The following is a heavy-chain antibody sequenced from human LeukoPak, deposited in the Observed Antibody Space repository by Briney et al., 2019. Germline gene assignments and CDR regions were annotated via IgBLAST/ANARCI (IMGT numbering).Heavy chain of an antibody. D-gene: IGHD3-22*01. CDR1: GGSIRGYY. CDR2: MYTSGST. Sequence: SETLSLTCTVSGGSIRGYYWSWIRQPAGKVLEWIGRMYTSGSTNYNPSLKSRVSISRDTSKNQCSLKLNSVTAADTAVYYCAAMIGYFDYWGQGILVTVSS. J-gene: IGHJ4*02. V-gene: IGHV4-4*07. CDR3: AAMIGYFDY.